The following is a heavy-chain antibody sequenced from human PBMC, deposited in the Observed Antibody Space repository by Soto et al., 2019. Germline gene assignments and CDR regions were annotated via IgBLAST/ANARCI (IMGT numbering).Heavy chain of an antibody. CDR3: ARAQIPHWFDP. V-gene: IGHV4-30-2*01. Sequence: QLQLQESGSGLVRPSETLSLTCTVSGGSISSGGDSCSWIRQAPGKGLEWIGYIYHSGSAIYNPSLKSRVTMSADRSKNQFSLRLNSVTAAGTAVYYCARAQIPHWFDPWGQGILVAVSP. CDR2: IYHSGSA. J-gene: IGHJ5*02. CDR1: GGSISSGGDS. D-gene: IGHD2-21*01.